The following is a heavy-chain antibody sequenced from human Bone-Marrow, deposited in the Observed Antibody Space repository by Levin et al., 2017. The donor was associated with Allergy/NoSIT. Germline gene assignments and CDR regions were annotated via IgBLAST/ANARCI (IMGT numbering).Heavy chain of an antibody. Sequence: SETLSLTCTVSGGSINNYYWSWIRQPPGKGLEWIGYIYYSGSTNYNPSLNSRVTISVDTSKNQFSLKLSSVTAADTAVYYCARTSDSGIADYWGQGNLVTVSS. J-gene: IGHJ4*02. D-gene: IGHD6-13*01. V-gene: IGHV4-59*08. CDR1: GGSINNYY. CDR2: IYYSGST. CDR3: ARTSDSGIADY.